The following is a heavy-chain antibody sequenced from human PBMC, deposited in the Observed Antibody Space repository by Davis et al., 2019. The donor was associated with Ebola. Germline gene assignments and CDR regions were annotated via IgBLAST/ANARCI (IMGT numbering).Heavy chain of an antibody. V-gene: IGHV3-9*01. CDR3: AKDVYADIGHGLEA. Sequence: SLKISCIASGFKFDDHAMNWVRQSPGRGLEWVSGISWDSGTVLYAESVKGRFTISRDNAGNSLYLEMNSLRPEDTALYYCAKDVYADIGHGLEAWGQGTTVTVSS. J-gene: IGHJ6*02. CDR2: ISWDSGTV. D-gene: IGHD3-16*01. CDR1: GFKFDDHA.